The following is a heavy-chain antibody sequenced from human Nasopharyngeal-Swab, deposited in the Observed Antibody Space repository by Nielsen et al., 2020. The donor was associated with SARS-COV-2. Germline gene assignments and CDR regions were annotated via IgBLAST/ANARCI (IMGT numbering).Heavy chain of an antibody. V-gene: IGHV3-23*01. J-gene: IGHJ4*02. CDR3: AKGISSSWSFFDY. CDR1: GFTFSSYA. D-gene: IGHD6-13*01. Sequence: GESLKISCAASGFTFSSYAMSWVRQAPGKGLEWVSAISGSGGSTYYADSVKGRFTISRDNSKNTLYLQMNSLRAEDTAVYYCAKGISSSWSFFDYWGQGTLVTVSS. CDR2: ISGSGGST.